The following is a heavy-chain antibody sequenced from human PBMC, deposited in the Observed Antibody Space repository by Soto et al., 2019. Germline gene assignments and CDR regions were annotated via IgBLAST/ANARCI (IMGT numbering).Heavy chain of an antibody. Sequence: GGSLRLSCAASGFTFDDYTMHWVRQAPGKGLEWVSLISWDGGSTYYADSVKGRFTISRDNSKNSLYLQMNSLRTEDTALYYCAKDGDPHYYYYYGMDVWGQGTTVTVSS. J-gene: IGHJ6*02. V-gene: IGHV3-43*01. D-gene: IGHD2-21*02. CDR1: GFTFDDYT. CDR2: ISWDGGST. CDR3: AKDGDPHYYYYYGMDV.